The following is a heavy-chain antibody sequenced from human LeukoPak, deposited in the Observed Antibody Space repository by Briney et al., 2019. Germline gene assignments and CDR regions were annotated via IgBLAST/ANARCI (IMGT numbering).Heavy chain of an antibody. CDR1: GFTFSSYA. Sequence: PGGSLRLSCAASGFTFSSYAMSWVRQAPGKGLEWVSAISGSGGSTYYADSVKGRFTISRDNSKNTLYLQMNSLRAEDTAVYYCAKVPAGSGYYLVAYWGQGTLVTVSS. V-gene: IGHV3-23*01. D-gene: IGHD3-3*01. CDR2: ISGSGGST. J-gene: IGHJ4*02. CDR3: AKVPAGSGYYLVAY.